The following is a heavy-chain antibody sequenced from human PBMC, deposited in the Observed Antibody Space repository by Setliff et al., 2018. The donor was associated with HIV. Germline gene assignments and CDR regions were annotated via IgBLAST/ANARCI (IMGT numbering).Heavy chain of an antibody. V-gene: IGHV4-34*01. J-gene: IGHJ4*02. CDR2: INHSGNT. CDR3: ATHYGAGSYYNY. CDR1: GGSFSNYY. D-gene: IGHD3-10*01. Sequence: PSETLSLTCAVYGGSFSNYYWTWIRQPPGKGLEWIGEINHSGNTNYNPSLKNRVTISVDTSQNQFALKLTSVTAADTAVYYCATHYGAGSYYNYWGQGMLVTVSS.